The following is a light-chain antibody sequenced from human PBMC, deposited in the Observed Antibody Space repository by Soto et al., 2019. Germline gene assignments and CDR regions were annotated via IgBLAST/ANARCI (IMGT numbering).Light chain of an antibody. J-gene: IGKJ2*01. Sequence: DLPMTQSPSSLSASVGDRVTITCRASQSISSYLNWYQQKPGKAPKLLIYAASSLQSGVPSRFSGSGSGTDFTLTISSLQPEDFATYYCQQSYRTPHTFGQGTKLEIK. CDR2: AAS. CDR1: QSISSY. V-gene: IGKV1-39*01. CDR3: QQSYRTPHT.